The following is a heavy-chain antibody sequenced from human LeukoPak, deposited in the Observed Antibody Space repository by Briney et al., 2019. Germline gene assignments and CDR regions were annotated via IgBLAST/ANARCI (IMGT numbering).Heavy chain of an antibody. V-gene: IGHV4-59*01. CDR2: IYYSGST. Sequence: SETLSLTCTVSGGSISSYYWSWIRQPPGKGLEWIGYIYYSGSTDYNPSLKSRVTISVDTSKNQFSLKLSSVTAADTAVYYCAMGRYSYGDDQETGPFDYWGQGTLVTVSS. J-gene: IGHJ4*02. D-gene: IGHD5-18*01. CDR3: AMGRYSYGDDQETGPFDY. CDR1: GGSISSYY.